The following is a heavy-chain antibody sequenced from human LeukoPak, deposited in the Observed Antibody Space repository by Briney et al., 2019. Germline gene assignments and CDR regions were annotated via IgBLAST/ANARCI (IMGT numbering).Heavy chain of an antibody. CDR1: GFTFSSYG. CDR3: ARGDIVRSFDY. J-gene: IGHJ4*02. D-gene: IGHD2-8*01. V-gene: IGHV3-33*01. Sequence: PGGCLRLSCAASGFTFSSYGMHWVRQAPGKGLEWVAVIWYDGSNKYYADSVKGRFTISRDNSKNTLYLQMNSLRAEDTAVYYCARGDIVRSFDYWGQGTLVTVSS. CDR2: IWYDGSNK.